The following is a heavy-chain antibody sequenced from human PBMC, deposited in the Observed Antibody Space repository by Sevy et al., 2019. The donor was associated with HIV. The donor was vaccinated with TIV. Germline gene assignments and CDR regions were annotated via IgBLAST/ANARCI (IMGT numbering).Heavy chain of an antibody. V-gene: IGHV3-21*01. CDR3: ARNNCSITNCYMGDVFDI. CDR1: GFTFSSYS. J-gene: IGHJ3*02. Sequence: GGSLRLSCAASGFTFSSYSMNWVRQAPGKGLEWVSSISGISNYIYYAHSMKGRFTVSRDNARNSLYLQMNSLRAEDTAVYYCARNNCSITNCYMGDVFDIWGQGTMVTVSS. CDR2: ISGISNYI. D-gene: IGHD2-2*02.